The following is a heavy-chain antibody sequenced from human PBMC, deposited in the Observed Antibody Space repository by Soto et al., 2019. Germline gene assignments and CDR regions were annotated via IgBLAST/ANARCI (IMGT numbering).Heavy chain of an antibody. CDR3: ARDYYDSSGYYPGSYYGMDV. V-gene: IGHV3-30-3*01. Sequence: GGSLRLSCAASGFTFSSYAMHWVRQAPGKGLEWVAVISYDGSNKYYADSVKGRFTISRDNSKNTLYLQMNSLRAEDTAVYYCARDYYDSSGYYPGSYYGMDVWGQGTTVTVSS. CDR1: GFTFSSYA. CDR2: ISYDGSNK. J-gene: IGHJ6*02. D-gene: IGHD3-22*01.